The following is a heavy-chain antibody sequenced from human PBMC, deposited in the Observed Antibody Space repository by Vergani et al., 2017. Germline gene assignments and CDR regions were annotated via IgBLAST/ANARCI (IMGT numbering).Heavy chain of an antibody. CDR3: ARDLSTTVTTTDYYYYMDV. D-gene: IGHD4-17*01. Sequence: EVQLVESGGGLVQPGGSLRLSCAASGFTFSSYAMSWVRQAPGKGLEWVSSISSSSSYIYYADSVKGRFTISRDNAKNSLYLQMNSLRAEDTAVYYCARDLSTTVTTTDYYYYMDVWGKGTTVTVSS. V-gene: IGHV3-21*01. CDR1: GFTFSSYA. CDR2: ISSSSSYI. J-gene: IGHJ6*03.